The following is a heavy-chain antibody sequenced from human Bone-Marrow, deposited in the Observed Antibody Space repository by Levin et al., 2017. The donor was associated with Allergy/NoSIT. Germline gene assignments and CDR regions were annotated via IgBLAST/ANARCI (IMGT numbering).Heavy chain of an antibody. J-gene: IGHJ4*02. D-gene: IGHD2-15*01. Sequence: TGGSLRLSCAASGFTFDYYGLHWVRQAPGKGLEWVAVIWSDGTNKYYADSVKGRFTISRDNSKNTLYLQMNSLKAVDTAVYYCARDLGYCGGGTCYLFDSWGQGTRVTVSS. V-gene: IGHV3-33*01. CDR3: ARDLGYCGGGTCYLFDS. CDR2: IWSDGTNK. CDR1: GFTFDYYG.